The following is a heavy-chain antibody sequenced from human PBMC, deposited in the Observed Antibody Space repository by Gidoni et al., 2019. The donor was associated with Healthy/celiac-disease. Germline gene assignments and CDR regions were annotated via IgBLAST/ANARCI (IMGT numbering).Heavy chain of an antibody. CDR1: GFTLSRSA. CDR3: AREGGKTYYDSFDY. CDR2: ISYGGSNK. D-gene: IGHD3-22*01. V-gene: IGHV3-30*04. Sequence: QVQLVESGGGVVQPGRSLRLSCAAAGFTLSRSAMHWVRQAPAKGLAWVTVISYGGSNKYYADSVKGRFTISRDNSKNTLYLQMNSLRAEDTAVYYCAREGGKTYYDSFDYWGQGTLVTVSS. J-gene: IGHJ4*02.